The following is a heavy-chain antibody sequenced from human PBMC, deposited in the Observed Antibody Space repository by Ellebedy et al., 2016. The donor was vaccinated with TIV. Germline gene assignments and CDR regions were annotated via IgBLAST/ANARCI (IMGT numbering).Heavy chain of an antibody. Sequence: SVKVSXXASGHAFNTFVFSWVRQAPGRGLEWMGGLLPVFETSNYAQKFHGRVAITADESTNTVYLEVRNLRSEDTAIYYCARDRFGDNPFDSWGQGTLVTVSS. D-gene: IGHD4-17*01. J-gene: IGHJ4*02. CDR1: GHAFNTFV. V-gene: IGHV1-69*13. CDR2: LLPVFETS. CDR3: ARDRFGDNPFDS.